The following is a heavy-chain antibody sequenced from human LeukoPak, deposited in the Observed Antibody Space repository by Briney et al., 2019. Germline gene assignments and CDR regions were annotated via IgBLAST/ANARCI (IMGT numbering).Heavy chain of an antibody. J-gene: IGHJ4*02. CDR2: INPSGGST. V-gene: IGHV1-46*01. CDR1: GYTFTSYY. Sequence: ASVKVSCKASGYTFTSYYMHWVRQAPGQGLEWMGIINPSGGSTSYAQKFQGRVTMTRDTSTSTVYMELSSLRSEDTAVYYCARSYGSGSYYSFRDYWGQGTLVTVSS. D-gene: IGHD3-10*01. CDR3: ARSYGSGSYYSFRDY.